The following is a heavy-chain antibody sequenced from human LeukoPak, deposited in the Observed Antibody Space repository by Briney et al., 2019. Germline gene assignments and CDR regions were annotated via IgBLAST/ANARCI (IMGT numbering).Heavy chain of an antibody. CDR2: ILYSGST. D-gene: IGHD3-10*01. Sequence: PSETLSLTCAVYGGSFSSYYWSWIRQPPGKGLEWIGYILYSGSTNYNPSLKSRVTISVDTSKNQFSLKLSSVTAADTAVYYCARENYYGSGSPMDVWGKGTTVTISS. CDR3: ARENYYGSGSPMDV. J-gene: IGHJ6*03. V-gene: IGHV4-59*01. CDR1: GGSFSSYY.